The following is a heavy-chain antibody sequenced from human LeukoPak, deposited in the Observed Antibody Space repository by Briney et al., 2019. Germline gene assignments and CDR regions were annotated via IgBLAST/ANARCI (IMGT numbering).Heavy chain of an antibody. V-gene: IGHV3-48*04. Sequence: PGGSLRLSCAASGFTFSSYSMNWVRQAPGKGLEWVSYISSSGSTIYYADSVKGRFTISRDNAKNSLYLQMNSLRAEDTAVYYCARELGIIVVVPAASEKWGQGTLVTVSS. J-gene: IGHJ4*02. CDR1: GFTFSSYS. CDR2: ISSSGSTI. CDR3: ARELGIIVVVPAASEK. D-gene: IGHD2-2*01.